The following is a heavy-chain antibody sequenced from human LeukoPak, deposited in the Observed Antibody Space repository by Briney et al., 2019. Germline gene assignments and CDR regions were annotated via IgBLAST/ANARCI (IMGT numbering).Heavy chain of an antibody. V-gene: IGHV4-59*01. Sequence: SETLSLTCTVAGGSIGGYYWSWIRHPPGGGLEWIGCLHNSGSTNYNPSLKSRVTISVDTSKNQFSLKLSSVTAADTAVYYCARDGSGSYLNWFDPWGQGTLVTVSS. J-gene: IGHJ5*02. CDR2: LHNSGST. CDR3: ARDGSGSYLNWFDP. D-gene: IGHD3-10*01. CDR1: GGSIGGYY.